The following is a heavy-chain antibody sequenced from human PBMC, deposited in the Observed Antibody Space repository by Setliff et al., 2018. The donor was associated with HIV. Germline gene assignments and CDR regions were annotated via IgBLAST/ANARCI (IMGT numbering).Heavy chain of an antibody. D-gene: IGHD4-4*01. CDR2: IDPSDSYI. V-gene: IGHV5-10-1*04. CDR1: GKSLSNYW. J-gene: IGHJ6*02. Sequence: HGESLKISCKGSGKSLSNYWINWVRQMPGKGLEWMGRIDPSDSYINYGPSFQGQVTISADKSISTAYLLWSSLKASDTAMYYCARLKSPTPYYYYGMDVWGQGTTVTVSS. CDR3: ARLKSPTPYYYYGMDV.